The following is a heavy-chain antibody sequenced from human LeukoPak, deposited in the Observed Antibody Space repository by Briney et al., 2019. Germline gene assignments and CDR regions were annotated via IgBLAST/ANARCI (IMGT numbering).Heavy chain of an antibody. J-gene: IGHJ4*02. CDR2: IYSGGST. V-gene: IGHV3-66*01. D-gene: IGHD5-24*01. CDR3: ARVIPQRWLQLVDYFDY. CDR1: GFTVSSNY. Sequence: GGSLRLSCAASGFTVSSNYMSWVRQAPGKGLEWVSVIYSGGSTYYADSVKGRFTISRDNSKNTLYLQMNSLRAEDTAVYYCARVIPQRWLQLVDYFDYWGQGTLVTVSS.